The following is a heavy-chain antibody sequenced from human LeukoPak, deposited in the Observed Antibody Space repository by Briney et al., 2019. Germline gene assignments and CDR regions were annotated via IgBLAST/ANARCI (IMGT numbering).Heavy chain of an antibody. V-gene: IGHV4-39*01. Sequence: NPSETLSLTCTVSGGSISSSSHYWGWIRQPPGKGLEWIGSIYYSGITYYNPSLKSRVTISSDTSKNQFSLKLTSVTAADTAVYYCARLSPIWWFFWGQGTLVTVPS. CDR1: GGSISSSSHY. D-gene: IGHD2-21*01. CDR3: ARLSPIWWFF. J-gene: IGHJ4*02. CDR2: IYYSGIT.